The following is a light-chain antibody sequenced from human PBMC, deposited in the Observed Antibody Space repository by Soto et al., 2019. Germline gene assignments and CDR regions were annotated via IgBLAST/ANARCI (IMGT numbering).Light chain of an antibody. J-gene: IGKJ5*01. V-gene: IGKV3-11*01. Sequence: ETVVSKSPATLSVSPGERATLSCRASQSVSSYLAWYQQKPGQAPRLLIYDASNRATGIPARFSGSGSGTDFTLTISSLEPEDFAVYYCQQRSNWPPITFAQGTRLEIK. CDR2: DAS. CDR1: QSVSSY. CDR3: QQRSNWPPIT.